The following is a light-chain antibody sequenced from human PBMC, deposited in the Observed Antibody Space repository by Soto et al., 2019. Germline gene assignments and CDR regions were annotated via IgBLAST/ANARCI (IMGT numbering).Light chain of an antibody. Sequence: QSALTQPASVSGSPGQSIAISCTGTSSDIGYYNYVSWYQQHPGKAPKLLIYDVTNRPSGVSNRFSGSKSGNTASLTISGLRPEDEADYYCSSYTSSTTLVFGGGTKLTLL. V-gene: IGLV2-14*03. CDR2: DVT. J-gene: IGLJ2*01. CDR3: SSYTSSTTLV. CDR1: SSDIGYYNY.